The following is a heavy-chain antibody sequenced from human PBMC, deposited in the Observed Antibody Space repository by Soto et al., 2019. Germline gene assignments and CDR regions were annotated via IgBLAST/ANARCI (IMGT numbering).Heavy chain of an antibody. J-gene: IGHJ4*02. CDR2: LYSGGGS. D-gene: IGHD5-18*01. CDR3: ARAKYIYGHFDY. CDR1: ELTVSHNF. V-gene: IGHV3-66*01. Sequence: EVQLVESGGGLVHPGGSLRLSCAASELTVSHNFMSWVRQAPGRGLEWVSILYSGGGSDYADSVKGRFTTSSDNTKNTLFLQMNSLRAEDTAVYYCARAKYIYGHFDYWGQGTLVTVTS.